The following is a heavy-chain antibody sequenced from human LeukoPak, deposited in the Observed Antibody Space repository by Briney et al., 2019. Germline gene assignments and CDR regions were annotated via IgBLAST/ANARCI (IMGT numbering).Heavy chain of an antibody. J-gene: IGHJ4*02. CDR1: GYTFTGYY. CDR2: INPNSGGT. CDR3: ASRDCSGGRCHFAGADPFDY. Sequence: ASVKVSCKASGYTFTGYYMHWVRQAPGQGLEWMGRINPNSGGTNYAQKFQGRVTMTRDTSISTAYMELSGLRSDDTAVYYCASRDCSGGRCHFAGADPFDYWGQGTLVTVSS. D-gene: IGHD2-15*01. V-gene: IGHV1-2*06.